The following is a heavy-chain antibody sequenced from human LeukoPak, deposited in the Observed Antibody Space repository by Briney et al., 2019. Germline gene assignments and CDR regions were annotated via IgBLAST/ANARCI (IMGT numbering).Heavy chain of an antibody. V-gene: IGHV1-18*01. CDR2: INGNI. Sequence: GASVKVSCKASGYTFTSYGISWVRQAPGQGLEWMGWINGNINYVQKLQGRVTMTTDTSTSTAYMELRSLRSDDTAVYYCARDRDGNWFDPWGQGTLVTVST. CDR1: GYTFTSYG. CDR3: ARDRDGNWFDP. J-gene: IGHJ5*02.